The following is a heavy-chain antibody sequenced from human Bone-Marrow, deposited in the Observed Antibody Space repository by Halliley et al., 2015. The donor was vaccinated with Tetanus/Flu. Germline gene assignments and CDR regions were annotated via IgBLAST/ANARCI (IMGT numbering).Heavy chain of an antibody. CDR3: SRADLNFGGALVD. CDR2: INCDGTST. V-gene: IGHV3-74*01. J-gene: IGHJ4*02. Sequence: VARINCDGTSTTYADYVGCPVIISRDNAKNTVSLQRHSLRAEDTAVYYCSRADLNFGGALVDWGQGTLVTVSS. D-gene: IGHD3-16*01.